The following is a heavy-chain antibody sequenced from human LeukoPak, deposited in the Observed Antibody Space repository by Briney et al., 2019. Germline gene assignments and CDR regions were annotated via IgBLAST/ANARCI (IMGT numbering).Heavy chain of an antibody. V-gene: IGHV4-34*01. J-gene: IGHJ4*02. Sequence: SETLSLTCAVYGGSFSGYYWSWIRQPPGKGLEWIGEMNHSGSTNYNPSLKSRVTISVDTSKNQFSLKLSSVTAADPAVYYCARGPYYYDSSGYYYDWIYWGQGTLVTVSP. CDR2: MNHSGST. CDR1: GGSFSGYY. CDR3: ARGPYYYDSSGYYYDWIY. D-gene: IGHD3-22*01.